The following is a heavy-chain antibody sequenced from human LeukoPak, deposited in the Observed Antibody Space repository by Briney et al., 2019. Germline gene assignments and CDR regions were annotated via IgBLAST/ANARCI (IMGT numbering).Heavy chain of an antibody. CDR1: GFAFRSYS. D-gene: IGHD3-3*01. Sequence: PGGSLRLSCAASGFAFRSYSMNWVRQAPGKGLEWVSSISMSSCYIYYADSVKGRFTISRDNAKNSLYLQMSTLRVEDTAVDYCASWGGNAQSDSWSGPFDYWGQGTLVTVSS. J-gene: IGHJ4*02. V-gene: IGHV3-21*01. CDR3: ASWGGNAQSDSWSGPFDY. CDR2: ISMSSCYI.